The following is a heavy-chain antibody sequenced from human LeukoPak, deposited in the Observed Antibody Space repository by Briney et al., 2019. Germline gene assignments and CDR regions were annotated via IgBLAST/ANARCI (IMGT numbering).Heavy chain of an antibody. V-gene: IGHV3-7*01. D-gene: IGHD1-26*01. Sequence: GGSLRLSCAASGLIFSSYWMSWVRQAPGKGPEWVANIKKDGSEKYYVDSVKGRFTISRDNAKNSLYLQMNSLRADDTAVYHCARQETSSYNGAFDIWGQGTMVTVSS. CDR2: IKKDGSEK. CDR3: ARQETSSYNGAFDI. J-gene: IGHJ3*02. CDR1: GLIFSSYW.